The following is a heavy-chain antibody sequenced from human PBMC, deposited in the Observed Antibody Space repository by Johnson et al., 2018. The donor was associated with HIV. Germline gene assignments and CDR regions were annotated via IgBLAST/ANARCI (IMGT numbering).Heavy chain of an antibody. J-gene: IGHJ3*02. CDR2: ISYDGSND. V-gene: IGHV3-30*18. D-gene: IGHD4-11*01. CDR1: GFTFSDYY. CDR3: AKFASSTRTTGGDAFDI. Sequence: QVQLVESGGGLVKPGGSTRLSCAASGFTFSDYYMSWIRQAPGKGLAWVAFISYDGSNDYYADSVKGRFTISRDNSKNTLYLQMNSLRAEDTAVYYCAKFASSTRTTGGDAFDIWGQGTMVTVSS.